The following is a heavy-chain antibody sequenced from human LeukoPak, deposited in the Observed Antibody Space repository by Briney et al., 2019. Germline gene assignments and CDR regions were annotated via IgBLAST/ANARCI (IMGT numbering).Heavy chain of an antibody. J-gene: IGHJ4*02. Sequence: GASVKVSCKASGYIFTGYYMHWVRQAPGQGLEWMGWINPNSGGTNYAQKFQGRVTMTRDTSISTAYMELSRLRSDDTAVYYCARDRTIAAAGPKGLNYWGQGTLVTVSS. CDR1: GYIFTGYY. D-gene: IGHD6-13*01. V-gene: IGHV1-2*02. CDR3: ARDRTIAAAGPKGLNY. CDR2: INPNSGGT.